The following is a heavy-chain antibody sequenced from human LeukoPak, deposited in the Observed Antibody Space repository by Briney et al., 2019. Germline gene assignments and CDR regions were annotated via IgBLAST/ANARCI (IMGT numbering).Heavy chain of an antibody. V-gene: IGHV3-30*04. J-gene: IGHJ4*02. D-gene: IGHD2-15*01. CDR1: GFTFSSYA. CDR3: ARDGASRGAPDEY. CDR2: VPSDGSSK. Sequence: GGSLRLSCAASGFTFSSYAMHWVRQAPGKGPEWLAVVPSDGSSKYYAESVKGRFTISRDNSKNTVYLQMSSLRGEDTAVYYCARDGASRGAPDEYWGQGTLVTVSS.